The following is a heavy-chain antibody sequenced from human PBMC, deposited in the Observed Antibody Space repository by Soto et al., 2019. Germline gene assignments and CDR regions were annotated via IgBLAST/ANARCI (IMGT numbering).Heavy chain of an antibody. Sequence: GESLKISCAASGFTFSSYAMSWVRQAPGKGLEWVSAISGSGGSTYYADSVKGRFTISRDNSKNTLYLQMNSLRAADTAVYYCAKTRGAFDIWGQGTMVTVSS. CDR1: GFTFSSYA. V-gene: IGHV3-23*01. CDR3: AKTRGAFDI. J-gene: IGHJ3*02. D-gene: IGHD3-10*01. CDR2: ISGSGGST.